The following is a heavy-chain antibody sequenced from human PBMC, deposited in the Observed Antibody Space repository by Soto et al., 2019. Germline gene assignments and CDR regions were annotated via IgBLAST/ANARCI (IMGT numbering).Heavy chain of an antibody. D-gene: IGHD2-8*01. J-gene: IGHJ5*02. V-gene: IGHV1-69*02. CDR1: GGTLSSYT. CDR2: IIPILGMA. Sequence: QVQLVQSGAEVKKPGSSVKVSCKASGGTLSSYTISWVRQAPGQGLEWMGRIIPILGMANYARKFQGRVRITADKSTSTAYMELTSLRSEDTAVYFCAGLNCTNGICYTFNWFDPWGQGTLVTVSS. CDR3: AGLNCTNGICYTFNWFDP.